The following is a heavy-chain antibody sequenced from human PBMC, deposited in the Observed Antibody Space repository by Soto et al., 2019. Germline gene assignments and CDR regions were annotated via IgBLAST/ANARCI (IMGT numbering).Heavy chain of an antibody. CDR3: TTAVTTVVNPPFGYSYYGMDV. D-gene: IGHD4-17*01. CDR1: GGSISSSSYY. Sequence: SETLSLTCIVSGGSISSSSYYWGWIRQSPGKGLEWIGSVYYGWGTSYNPSLKGRISISVDTSKTQLSLKLRSVTAAETAVYYCTTAVTTVVNPPFGYSYYGMDVGGKGTTVTVSS. J-gene: IGHJ6*04. CDR2: VYYGWGT. V-gene: IGHV4-39*01.